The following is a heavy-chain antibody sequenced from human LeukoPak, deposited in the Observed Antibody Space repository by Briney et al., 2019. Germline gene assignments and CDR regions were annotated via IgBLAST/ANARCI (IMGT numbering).Heavy chain of an antibody. CDR2: IIPIFGTA. V-gene: IGHV1-69*13. D-gene: IGHD2-2*01. CDR3: ARESPTYCSSTSCPRAYYYYYMDV. Sequence: SVKVSCKASGGTFSSYAISWVRQAPGQGLEWMGGIIPIFGTANYAQKFQGRVTITADESTSTAYMELSSLRSEDTAVYYCARESPTYCSSTSCPRAYYYYYMDVWGKGTTVTVSS. CDR1: GGTFSSYA. J-gene: IGHJ6*03.